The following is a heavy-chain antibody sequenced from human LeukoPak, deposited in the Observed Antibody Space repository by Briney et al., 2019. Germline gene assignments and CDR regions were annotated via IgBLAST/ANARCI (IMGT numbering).Heavy chain of an antibody. CDR2: IYYSGST. Sequence: SETLSLTCTVSGGSISSGDYYWSWIRQPPGKGLEWIGYIYYSGSTYYNPSLKSRVTISVDTSKNQFSLKLSSVTAADTAVYYCARHGAYCGGDCYPGFDPWGQGTLVTVSS. V-gene: IGHV4-30-4*08. CDR1: GGSISSGDYY. D-gene: IGHD2-21*01. CDR3: ARHGAYCGGDCYPGFDP. J-gene: IGHJ5*02.